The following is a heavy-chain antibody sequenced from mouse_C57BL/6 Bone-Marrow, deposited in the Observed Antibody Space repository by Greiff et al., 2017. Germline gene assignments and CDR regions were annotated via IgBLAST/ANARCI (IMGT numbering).Heavy chain of an antibody. V-gene: IGHV14-4*01. CDR1: GFNIKDDY. D-gene: IGHD1-3*01. CDR2: IDPENGDT. J-gene: IGHJ3*01. Sequence: EVQGVESGAELVRPGASVKLSCTASGFNIKDDYMHWVKQRPEQGLEWIGWIDPENGDTEYASKFQGKATITADTSSNTAYLQLSSLTSEDTAVYYCRSSAWFAYWGQGTLVTVSA. CDR3: RSSAWFAY.